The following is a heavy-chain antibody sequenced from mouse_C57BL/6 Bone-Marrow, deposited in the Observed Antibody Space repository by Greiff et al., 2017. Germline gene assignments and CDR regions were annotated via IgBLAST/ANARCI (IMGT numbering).Heavy chain of an antibody. D-gene: IGHD3-2*02. V-gene: IGHV1-9*01. J-gene: IGHJ2*01. CDR3: ARDSVY. CDR1: GYTFTGYW. CDR2: ILPGSGST. Sequence: QVQLHHSFSSLLNPFSSVKLSCKATGYTFTGYWIEWVKQRPGHGLEWIGEILPGSGSTNYNEKFKGKATFTADTSSNTAYMQLSSLTTEDSAIYYCARDSVYWGQGTTLTVSS.